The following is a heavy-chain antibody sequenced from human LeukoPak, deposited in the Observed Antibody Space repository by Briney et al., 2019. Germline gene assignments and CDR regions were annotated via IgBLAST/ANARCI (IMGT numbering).Heavy chain of an antibody. D-gene: IGHD3-3*01. Sequence: GGSLRLSCAASGFTFSSYWMSWVRQAPGKGLEWVANIKQDGSEENFVDSVKGRFTISRDNAKKSLYLQMNSLRAEDTAVYYCARAPRGFWSGYSPYYFDYWGQGTLVTVSS. J-gene: IGHJ4*02. CDR2: IKQDGSEE. CDR1: GFTFSSYW. V-gene: IGHV3-7*01. CDR3: ARAPRGFWSGYSPYYFDY.